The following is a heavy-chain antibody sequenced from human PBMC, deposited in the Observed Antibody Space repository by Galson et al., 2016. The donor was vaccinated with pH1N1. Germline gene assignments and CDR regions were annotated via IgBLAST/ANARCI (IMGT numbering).Heavy chain of an antibody. D-gene: IGHD3-10*01. CDR3: AKEVTSGSPLGYYFSYGLDV. J-gene: IGHJ6*02. CDR2: IWYEGSNK. CDR1: GFTFSDLV. V-gene: IGHV3-33*03. Sequence: SLRLSCAASGFTFSDLVMHWVRQAPGRGLEWVALIWYEGSNKYYADSVKGRFTITRDNSKTTLYLQASSLRPEDTAIYYCAKEVTSGSPLGYYFSYGLDVWGQGTTVTVSS.